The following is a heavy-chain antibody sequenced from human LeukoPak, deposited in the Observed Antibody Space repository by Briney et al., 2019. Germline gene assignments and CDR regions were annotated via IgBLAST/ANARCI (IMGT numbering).Heavy chain of an antibody. CDR1: GGTFSVYA. Sequence: ASVKVSCKASGGTFSVYAISWVRQAPGQGLEWMGGIIPIFGTANYAQKFQDRVTITADESTSTAYMELSILRSEDTAVYYCARVGEYSSGWFLDGPWGQGTLVTVSS. J-gene: IGHJ5*02. V-gene: IGHV1-69*13. D-gene: IGHD6-19*01. CDR2: IIPIFGTA. CDR3: ARVGEYSSGWFLDGP.